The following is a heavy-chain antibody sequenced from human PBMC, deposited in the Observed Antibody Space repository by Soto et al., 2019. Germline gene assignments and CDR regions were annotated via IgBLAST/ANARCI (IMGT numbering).Heavy chain of an antibody. CDR2: IYHSGST. D-gene: IGHD4-17*01. V-gene: IGHV4-4*02. J-gene: IGHJ6*03. CDR1: SGSISSSNW. CDR3: ASTVTDYYYYMDV. Sequence: SETLSLTCAVSSGSISSSNWWSWVRQPPGKGLEWIGEIYHSGSTNYNPSLKSRVTISVDKSKNQFSLKLSSVTAADTAVYYCASTVTDYYYYMDVWGKGTTVTVSS.